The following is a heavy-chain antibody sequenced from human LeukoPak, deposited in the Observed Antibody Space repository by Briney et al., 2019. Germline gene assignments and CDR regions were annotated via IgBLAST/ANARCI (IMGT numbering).Heavy chain of an antibody. CDR2: IWYDGSNK. Sequence: GGSLRLSCAASGFTFSSYGMHWVRQAPGKGLEWVAVIWYDGSNKYCADSVKGRFTISRDNSKNTLYLQMNSLRAEDTAVYYCAFTGWQYYYYGMDVWGQGTTVTVSS. J-gene: IGHJ6*02. V-gene: IGHV3-33*01. CDR1: GFTFSSYG. D-gene: IGHD6-19*01. CDR3: AFTGWQYYYYGMDV.